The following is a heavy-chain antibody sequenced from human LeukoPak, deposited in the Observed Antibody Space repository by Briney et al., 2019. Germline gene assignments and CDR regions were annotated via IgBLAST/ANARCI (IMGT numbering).Heavy chain of an antibody. Sequence: GGSLRLSCAVSGFTFSTYWMSWVRQAPGKGLEWVANIKQDGSEKYYVDSVRGRFTISRDNAENSLYLQMNSLRAEDTAVYYCARDCSTTNCYSGYLDNWGQGTLVTVFS. V-gene: IGHV3-7*01. J-gene: IGHJ4*02. CDR1: GFTFSTYW. CDR3: ARDCSTTNCYSGYLDN. CDR2: IKQDGSEK. D-gene: IGHD2-2*01.